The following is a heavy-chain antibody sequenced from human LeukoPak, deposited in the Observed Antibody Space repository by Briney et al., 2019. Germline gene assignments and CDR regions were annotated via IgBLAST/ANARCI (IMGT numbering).Heavy chain of an antibody. CDR2: INVYNGNT. CDR1: GYTFTSYD. D-gene: IGHD2-21*01. CDR3: ARDVQGCGGDCSGAFDI. V-gene: IGHV1-18*01. Sequence: ASVKVSCKASGYTFTSYDINWVRQTPGQGLEWMAWINVYNGNTNYAQKLQGRVTMTTDTSTSTAYMELRSMRSEDTAVYYCARDVQGCGGDCSGAFDIWGQGAMVSVSS. J-gene: IGHJ3*02.